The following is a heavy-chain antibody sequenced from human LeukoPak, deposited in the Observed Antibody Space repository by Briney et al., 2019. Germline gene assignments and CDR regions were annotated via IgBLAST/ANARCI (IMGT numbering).Heavy chain of an antibody. CDR2: ISSTSSTI. J-gene: IGHJ4*02. CDR1: GFTVSSNH. D-gene: IGHD3-16*01. Sequence: GGSLRLSCAASGFTVSSNHNHMSWVRQAPGKGLEWVSSISSTSSTIYYADSVKGRFTISRDNAKSSLFLQMNSLRHEDTAVYYCSRARYGDYWGQGTLVTVSS. V-gene: IGHV3-48*02. CDR3: SRARYGDY.